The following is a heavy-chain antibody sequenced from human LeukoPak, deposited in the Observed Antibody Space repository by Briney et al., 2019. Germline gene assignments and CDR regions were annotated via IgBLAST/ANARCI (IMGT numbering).Heavy chain of an antibody. CDR2: ISGSGGST. CDR1: GYTFSSYA. CDR3: ATDHYDILTGYFDGSKA. D-gene: IGHD3-9*01. Sequence: GSLRLSCAASGYTFSSYAMSWVRQAPGKGLEWVSAISGSGGSTYYADSVKGRFTISRDNSKNTLYLQMNSLRAEDTAVYYCATDHYDILTGYFDGSKAWGQGTLVTVSS. V-gene: IGHV3-23*01. J-gene: IGHJ5*02.